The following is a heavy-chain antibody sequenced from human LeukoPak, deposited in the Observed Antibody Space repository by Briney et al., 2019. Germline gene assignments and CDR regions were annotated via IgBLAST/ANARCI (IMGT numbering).Heavy chain of an antibody. CDR1: GGSISSYY. Sequence: SETLSLTCTVSGGSISSYYWSWIRQPPGKGLEWIGYIYYGGSTNYNPSLKSRVTISVDTSKNQFSLKLSPVTAADTAVYYCARTDSWAFDIWGQGTMVTVSS. CDR3: ARTDSWAFDI. CDR2: IYYGGST. V-gene: IGHV4-59*01. J-gene: IGHJ3*02. D-gene: IGHD6-6*01.